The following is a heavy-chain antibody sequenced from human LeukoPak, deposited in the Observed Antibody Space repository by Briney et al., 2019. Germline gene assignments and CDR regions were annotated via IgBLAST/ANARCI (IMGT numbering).Heavy chain of an antibody. CDR1: GFTFSSYG. Sequence: GGSLRLSCAASGFTFSSYGMHWVRQAPGKGLEWVAVISYDGSNKYYADSVKGRFTISRDNSKNTLYLQMNSLRAEDTAVYYCAKDLSFASSGQILDYWGQGTLVTVSS. CDR3: AKDLSFASSGQILDY. CDR2: ISYDGSNK. V-gene: IGHV3-30*18. D-gene: IGHD6-19*01. J-gene: IGHJ4*02.